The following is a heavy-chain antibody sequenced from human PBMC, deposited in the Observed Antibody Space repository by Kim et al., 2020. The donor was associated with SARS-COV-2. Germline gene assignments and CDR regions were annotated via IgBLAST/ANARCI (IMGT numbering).Heavy chain of an antibody. D-gene: IGHD3-22*01. CDR3: ARESDSSGYNDY. V-gene: IGHV4-59*01. Sequence: NYNPSLKSRVTISVDTSKNQFSLKLSAVTAADTAVYYCARESDSSGYNDYWGQGTLVTVSS. J-gene: IGHJ4*02.